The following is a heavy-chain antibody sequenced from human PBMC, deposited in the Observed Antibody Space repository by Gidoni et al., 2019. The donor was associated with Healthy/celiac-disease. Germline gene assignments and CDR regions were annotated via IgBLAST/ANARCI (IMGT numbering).Heavy chain of an antibody. CDR2: ISSSSSTI. D-gene: IGHD3-3*01. CDR1: GVTFSSYS. V-gene: IGHV3-48*01. Sequence: EVQLVESGGGWVQPGGSLRLSCAASGVTFSSYSMNWVRQAPGKGLEWVSYISSSSSTIYYADSVKGRFPLSRDNAKSSLYLQMNSLRAEDTAVYYCARDPNADFGLDPWGQGTLVTVSS. CDR3: ARDPNADFGLDP. J-gene: IGHJ5*02.